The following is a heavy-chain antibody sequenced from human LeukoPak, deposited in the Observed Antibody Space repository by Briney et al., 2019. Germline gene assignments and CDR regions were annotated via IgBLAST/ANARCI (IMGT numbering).Heavy chain of an antibody. CDR3: ARDIEYSRSSVRFDP. D-gene: IGHD6-6*01. CDR1: GYTFTTYG. V-gene: IGHV1-18*01. J-gene: IGHJ5*02. Sequence: ASVKVSCKASGYTFTTYGINWVRLAPGQGLKWMGWISTNNGNTNYARKFQGRVTMTSDTSTSTAYTELRSLRSDDTAVYYCARDIEYSRSSVRFDPWGQGALVTVSS. CDR2: ISTNNGNT.